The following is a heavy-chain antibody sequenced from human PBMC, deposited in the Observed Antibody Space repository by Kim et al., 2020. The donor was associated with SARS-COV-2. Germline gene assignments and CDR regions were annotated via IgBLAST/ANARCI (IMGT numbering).Heavy chain of an antibody. CDR3: ARAMGGITIFGVVTRSAFDI. Sequence: SETLSLTCTVSGGSISSGGYYWSWIRQHPGKGLEWIGYIYYSGSTYYNPSLKSRVTISVDTSKNQFSLKLSSVTAADTAVYYCARAMGGITIFGVVTRSAFDIWGQGTMVNVSS. CDR1: GGSISSGGYY. CDR2: IYYSGST. D-gene: IGHD3-3*01. J-gene: IGHJ3*02. V-gene: IGHV4-31*03.